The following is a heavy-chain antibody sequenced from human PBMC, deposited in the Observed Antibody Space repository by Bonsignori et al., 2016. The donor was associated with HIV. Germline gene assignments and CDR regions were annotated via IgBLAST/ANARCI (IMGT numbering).Heavy chain of an antibody. CDR2: VYTTGPT. D-gene: IGHD3-10*01. CDR1: GDSISSSYS. J-gene: IGHJ4*02. V-gene: IGHV4-61*02. Sequence: QVQLQESGPGLVKPSQTLSLTCTVSGDSISSSYSWNWIRRPAGQGLEWIGHVYTTGPTNYNPSLKSRLTISVDTSKNQFSLKLRSVTAADTAVYYCAREFRGRFGELNYFDFWGQGTLVTVSS. CDR3: AREFRGRFGELNYFDF.